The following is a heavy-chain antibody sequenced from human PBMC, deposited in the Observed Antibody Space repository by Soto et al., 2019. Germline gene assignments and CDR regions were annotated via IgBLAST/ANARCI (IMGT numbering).Heavy chain of an antibody. Sequence: ASETLSLTCAVSGGSISSGDYYWSCIRQHPGKGLEWIGYIYYSGNTYCIPSLKSRVTISVDTSKNQFSLNLTSVTAADTAVYYCARGAVDYYGSGSYGNYFDYWGQGTLVTAPQ. CDR2: IYYSGNT. V-gene: IGHV4-31*11. D-gene: IGHD3-10*01. CDR1: GGSISSGDYY. CDR3: ARGAVDYYGSGSYGNYFDY. J-gene: IGHJ4*02.